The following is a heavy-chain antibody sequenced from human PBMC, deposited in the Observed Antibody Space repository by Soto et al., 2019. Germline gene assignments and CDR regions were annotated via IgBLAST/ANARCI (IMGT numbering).Heavy chain of an antibody. CDR2: INPSGDNT. J-gene: IGHJ6*02. Sequence: GASVKVSCKASGYTFTSYYMHWVRQAPGQGLEWMGIINPSGDNTSYAQKFQGRVTMIRDTSTSTVYMELSSLRSEDTAVYYCARENRPYYYYYGMDVWGQGTTVTVSS. CDR1: GYTFTSYY. V-gene: IGHV1-46*01. CDR3: ARENRPYYYYYGMDV. D-gene: IGHD3-10*01.